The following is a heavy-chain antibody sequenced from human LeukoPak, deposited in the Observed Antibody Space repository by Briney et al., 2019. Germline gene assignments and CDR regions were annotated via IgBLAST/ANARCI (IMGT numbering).Heavy chain of an antibody. CDR3: ARAPGSVVVTATNWFDP. CDR1: GGTFSIYA. D-gene: IGHD2-21*02. V-gene: IGHV1-69*04. Sequence: GASVKVSSTASGGTFSIYAISWVRQAPGQGLEWMGRIIPILGIANYAQKFQGRVTITADKTTSTAYMELSSLRSEDTAVYYCARAPGSVVVTATNWFDPWGQGTLVTVSS. CDR2: IIPILGIA. J-gene: IGHJ5*02.